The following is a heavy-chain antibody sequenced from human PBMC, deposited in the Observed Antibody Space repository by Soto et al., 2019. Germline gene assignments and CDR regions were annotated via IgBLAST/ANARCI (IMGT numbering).Heavy chain of an antibody. CDR2: IIPSGGAT. J-gene: IGHJ4*02. CDR3: AREQGFHTFDH. V-gene: IGHV1-46*01. D-gene: IGHD3-10*01. Sequence: GASVKVSCKASGYTFTNYYMHWVRQAPGQGLEWIGRIIPSGGATNYAEKFRYRVTMTRDPSTSTVYMELSSLRSDDTAVYYCAREQGFHTFDHWGQGTLVTVS. CDR1: GYTFTNYY.